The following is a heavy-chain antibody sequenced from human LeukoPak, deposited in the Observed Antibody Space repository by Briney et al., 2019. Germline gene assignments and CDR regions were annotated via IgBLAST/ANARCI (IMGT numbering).Heavy chain of an antibody. J-gene: IGHJ4*02. CDR1: GFTFSSYA. D-gene: IGHD3-22*01. CDR3: AKDREPTYYYDSSGYYLFDY. V-gene: IGHV3-23*01. Sequence: GGSLRLSCAASGFTFSSYAMSWGPQAPGKGLEWVSAISGSGGSTYYADSVKGRFTISRDNSKNTLYLQMNSLRAEDTAVYYCAKDREPTYYYDSSGYYLFDYWGQGTLVTVSS. CDR2: ISGSGGST.